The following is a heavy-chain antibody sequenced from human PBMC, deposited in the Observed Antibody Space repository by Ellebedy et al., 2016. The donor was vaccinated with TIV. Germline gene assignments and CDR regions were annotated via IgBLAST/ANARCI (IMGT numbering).Heavy chain of an antibody. CDR2: IIPILGIA. Sequence: SVKVSCXASGGTFSSYAISWVRQAPGQGLEWMGRIIPILGIANYAQKFQGRVTITADKSTSTAYMELSSLRSDDTAVYYCARGTRYSGSYYRPLYNWFDPWGQGTLVTVSS. V-gene: IGHV1-69*04. CDR1: GGTFSSYA. D-gene: IGHD1-26*01. CDR3: ARGTRYSGSYYRPLYNWFDP. J-gene: IGHJ5*02.